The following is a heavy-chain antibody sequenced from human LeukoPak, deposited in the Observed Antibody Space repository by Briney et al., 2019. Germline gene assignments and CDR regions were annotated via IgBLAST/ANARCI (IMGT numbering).Heavy chain of an antibody. CDR2: INWSGGST. J-gene: IGHJ4*02. CDR1: GFASDAHG. D-gene: IGHD2-2*01. V-gene: IGHV3-20*04. CDR3: ARAPITSPFYFDY. Sequence: GGSLRLSCTASGFASDAHGMSWVRQVPGKGLEWVAGINWSGGSTGYADPLRGRFTISRDNAKNSLYLQMDSLRAEDTALYYCARAPITSPFYFDYWGQGTLVTVSS.